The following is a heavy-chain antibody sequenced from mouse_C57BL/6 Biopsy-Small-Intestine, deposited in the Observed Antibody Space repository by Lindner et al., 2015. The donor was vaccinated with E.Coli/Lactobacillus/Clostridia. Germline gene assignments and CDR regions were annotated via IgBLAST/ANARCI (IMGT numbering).Heavy chain of an antibody. V-gene: IGHV1-55*01. CDR1: GYTFTSYY. Sequence: SVKVSCKASGYTFTSYYITWVRQAPGQGLEWMGWVSAYNGNTNYAQSLQGRVTMTTDTSTRTAYMELRSLRSDDTAVYYCARVRDFYGSGSYDRCFDPWGQGTLVTVSS. CDR2: VSAYNGNT. D-gene: IGHD2-12*01. J-gene: IGHJ4*01. CDR3: ARVRDFYGSGSYDRCFDP.